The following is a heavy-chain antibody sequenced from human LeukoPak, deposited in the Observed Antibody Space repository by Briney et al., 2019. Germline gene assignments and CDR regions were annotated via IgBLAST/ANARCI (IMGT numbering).Heavy chain of an antibody. J-gene: IGHJ4*02. CDR3: ARDVGSTNYYQFDY. CDR1: GFNFSSYA. CDR2: ISYDGSDK. V-gene: IGHV3-30*04. Sequence: GRSLRLSCAASGFNFSSYAMHWVRQAPGEGLQWVAVISYDGSDKHYADSVKGRLTTSRDNPKNTLYLQMNSLRAEDTAVYYCARDVGSTNYYQFDYWGQGILVTVSS. D-gene: IGHD2-2*01.